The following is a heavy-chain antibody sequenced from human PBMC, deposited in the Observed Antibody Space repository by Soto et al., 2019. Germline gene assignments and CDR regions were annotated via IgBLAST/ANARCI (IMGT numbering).Heavy chain of an antibody. V-gene: IGHV3-30*18. J-gene: IGHJ5*02. CDR3: AKDLLPNTVTTCGS. D-gene: IGHD4-17*01. CDR1: GFTIDSHG. CDR2: ISSDGNNK. Sequence: QVQLVESRGGAVQPGRSLRLSCAASGFTIDSHGMHWVRQAPGKGLEWVAVISSDGNNKYYADSVKGRFTISRDNFNNILYLQMSSLRAEDTAVYYCAKDLLPNTVTTCGSWGQGTLVTVSS.